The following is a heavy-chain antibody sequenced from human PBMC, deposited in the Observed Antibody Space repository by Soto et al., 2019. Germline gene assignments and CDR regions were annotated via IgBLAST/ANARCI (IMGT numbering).Heavy chain of an antibody. Sequence: QVQLVQSGAAVKKPGASVKVSCKASGYTFTRYGITWVRQAPGQGREWMGWISAYNGNTNYAQKLQGRVTMNTDTSTSTAYVELRSLRSDDTAVYYCARDGYYDSSGYRSDFDYWGQGTLFTVSS. D-gene: IGHD3-22*01. CDR1: GYTFTRYG. V-gene: IGHV1-18*01. CDR3: ARDGYYDSSGYRSDFDY. J-gene: IGHJ4*02. CDR2: ISAYNGNT.